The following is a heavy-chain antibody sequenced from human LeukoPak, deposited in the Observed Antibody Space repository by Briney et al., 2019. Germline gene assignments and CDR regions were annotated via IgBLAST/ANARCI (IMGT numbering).Heavy chain of an antibody. CDR3: TDAVAA. D-gene: IGHD6-19*01. CDR2: IYTDGST. J-gene: IGHJ5*02. CDR1: GFSVGSNY. Sequence: GGFLRLSCAASGFSVGSNYVTWVRQPPGKGLEWVSVIYTDGSTYYADSVKGRFTISRDTSKNTLYLQMNSLRVDDTAMYYWTDAVAAWGQGTLVTVSS. V-gene: IGHV3-66*02.